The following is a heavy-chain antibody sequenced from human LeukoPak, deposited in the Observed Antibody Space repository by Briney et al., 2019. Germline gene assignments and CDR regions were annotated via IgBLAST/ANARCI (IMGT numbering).Heavy chain of an antibody. V-gene: IGHV3-48*01. CDR2: ISGSSGII. Sequence: GGSLRPSCAASGFTFNTYTMNWVRQAPGKGLEWVSYISGSSGIIDYADSVRGRFTISRDNSRNTLYLQMNSLRAEDTALYYCARRDPNFPFDSWGQGTLVTVSS. J-gene: IGHJ5*01. CDR1: GFTFNTYT. CDR3: ARRDPNFPFDS.